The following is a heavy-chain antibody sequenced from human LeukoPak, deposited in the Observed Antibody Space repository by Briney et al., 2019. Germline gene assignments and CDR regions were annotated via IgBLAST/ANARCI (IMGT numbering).Heavy chain of an antibody. CDR1: GFTFSDYA. CDR3: ASRPRADIGPLDF. CDR2: ISGSGSRP. Sequence: GGALRLSCAASGFTFSDYAMTWVRQAPGKRLEWVLSISGSGSRPYYAESVKRPFTLSRHNSKNTLYLQMNSLRADETAIYSCASRPRADIGPLDFWGQGTLVTVYS. D-gene: IGHD1-14*01. J-gene: IGHJ4*02. V-gene: IGHV3-23*01.